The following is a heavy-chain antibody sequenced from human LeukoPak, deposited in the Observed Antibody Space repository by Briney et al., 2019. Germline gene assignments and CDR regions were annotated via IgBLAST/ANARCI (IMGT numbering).Heavy chain of an antibody. D-gene: IGHD6-6*01. CDR3: ARDKGTSYLSSFDY. Sequence: PGGSLRLSCAASGFTFSSYAMNWVRQAPGKGLEWVSGLSGSGRGGSTYYAASVKGRFTISRENSKNTLYLQMNSLRAADTAVYYRARDKGTSYLSSFDYWGQGTLVTVSS. CDR1: GFTFSSYA. V-gene: IGHV3-23*01. CDR2: LSGSGRGGST. J-gene: IGHJ4*02.